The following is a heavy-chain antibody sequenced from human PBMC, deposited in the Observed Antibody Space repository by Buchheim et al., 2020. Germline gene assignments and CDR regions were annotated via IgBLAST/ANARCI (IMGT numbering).Heavy chain of an antibody. D-gene: IGHD6-19*01. V-gene: IGHV4-34*01. CDR3: ARLTLYSSGWFLNY. CDR2: INHSGIT. Sequence: QVQLQQWGARLLKPSETLSLTCAVYGGSFSGYYWSWIRQPPGKGLEWIGEINHSGITNYNPSLKSRVTISVDTSKNQFSLKLNSVTVADTAVYYCARLTLYSSGWFLNYWGQGAL. CDR1: GGSFSGYY. J-gene: IGHJ4*02.